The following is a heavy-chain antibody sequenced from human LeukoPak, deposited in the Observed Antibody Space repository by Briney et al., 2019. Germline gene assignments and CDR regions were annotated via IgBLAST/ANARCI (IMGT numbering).Heavy chain of an antibody. CDR1: GYTFTGYY. CDR3: AREIAGYSSGRGAFDI. Sequence: GASVKVSCKASGYTFTGYYMHWVRQAPGQGLEWMGGIIPIFGTANYAQKFQGRVTITADKSTSTAYMELSSLRSEDTAVYYCAREIAGYSSGRGAFDIWGQGTMVTVSS. V-gene: IGHV1-69*06. J-gene: IGHJ3*02. D-gene: IGHD6-19*01. CDR2: IIPIFGTA.